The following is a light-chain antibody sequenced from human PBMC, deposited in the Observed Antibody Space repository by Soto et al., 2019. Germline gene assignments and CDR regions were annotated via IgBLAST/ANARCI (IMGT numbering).Light chain of an antibody. CDR2: YVS. CDR3: SSYTNTYIWV. V-gene: IGLV2-14*01. CDR1: TSDIGGYNY. J-gene: IGLJ3*02. Sequence: QSALTQPASVSGSPGQSITISCTGTTSDIGGYNYVSWYQQHPGKAPKLMINYVSNRPSGISNRFSGSKSGNTASLTISGLHAEDEADYYCSSYTNTYIWVFGGGTKLTVL.